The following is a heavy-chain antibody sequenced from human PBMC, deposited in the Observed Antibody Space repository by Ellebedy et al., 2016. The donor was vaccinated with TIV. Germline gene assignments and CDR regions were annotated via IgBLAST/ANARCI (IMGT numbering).Heavy chain of an antibody. CDR2: IKSDGSST. J-gene: IGHJ5*02. D-gene: IGHD4-11*01. V-gene: IGHV3-74*01. CDR3: ARDRGDYSISGP. Sequence: HTGGSLRLXXVASGLTFGRYWMHWVRQAPGNKLVWVSRIKSDGSSTTYADSVKGRFTTSRDNARNTLYLQMNSLRGEDTAVYFCARDRGDYSISGPWGQGTLVTVSS. CDR1: GLTFGRYW.